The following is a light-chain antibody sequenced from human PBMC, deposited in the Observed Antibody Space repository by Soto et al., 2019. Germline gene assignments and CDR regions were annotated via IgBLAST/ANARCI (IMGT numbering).Light chain of an antibody. V-gene: IGKV1-39*01. J-gene: IGKJ2*01. CDR1: QSISSY. Sequence: DIQMTQSPSSLSASVGDRVTITCRASQSISSYLNWYQQKPGKAPKLLIYAASSLQSGLPSRFSGSGSGTDLTLTISSLQPEDFATCYCQQSYCTPYTFGQGTKLDIK. CDR2: AAS. CDR3: QQSYCTPYT.